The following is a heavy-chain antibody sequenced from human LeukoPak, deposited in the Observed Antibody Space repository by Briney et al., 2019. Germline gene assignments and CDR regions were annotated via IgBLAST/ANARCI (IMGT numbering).Heavy chain of an antibody. Sequence: ASVKVSCKASGYTFTGYYMHWVRQAPGQGLEWMGWINPNSGGTNYAQKFQGRVTMTRDTSISTAYMELSRLRSDDTAVYYCARARVVLYTTAFRYWGQGTLVTVSS. V-gene: IGHV1-2*02. D-gene: IGHD3-3*01. CDR1: GYTFTGYY. J-gene: IGHJ4*02. CDR3: ARARVVLYTTAFRY. CDR2: INPNSGGT.